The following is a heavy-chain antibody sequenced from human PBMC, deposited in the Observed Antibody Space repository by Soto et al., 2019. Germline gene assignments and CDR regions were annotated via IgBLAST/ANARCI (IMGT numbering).Heavy chain of an antibody. V-gene: IGHV1-69*02. CDR1: GGTFSSYT. D-gene: IGHD2-15*01. J-gene: IGHJ4*02. CDR2: IIPILGIA. Sequence: QVQLVQSGAEVKKPGSSVKVSCKASGGTFSSYTISWVRQAPGQGLEWMGRIIPILGIANYAQKFQGRVTITADKSTSTAYMELSSLRSEDTAVYYCAREYCSGGSCYSGFDYWGPGTLVTVSS. CDR3: AREYCSGGSCYSGFDY.